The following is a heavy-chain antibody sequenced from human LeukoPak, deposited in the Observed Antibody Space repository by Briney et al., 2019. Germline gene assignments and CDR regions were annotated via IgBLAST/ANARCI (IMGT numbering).Heavy chain of an antibody. Sequence: SETLSLTCTVSGGSIRSYYWSWIRQPPGKGLEWVGYIYDSGSTNYNPSLKSRVTMSVDTSKNQFSLKLSSVTAADTAVYYCARTIICSGGSCYFSAGWFDPWGQGTLVTVSS. CDR1: GGSIRSYY. V-gene: IGHV4-59*12. J-gene: IGHJ5*02. CDR3: ARTIICSGGSCYFSAGWFDP. CDR2: IYDSGST. D-gene: IGHD2-15*01.